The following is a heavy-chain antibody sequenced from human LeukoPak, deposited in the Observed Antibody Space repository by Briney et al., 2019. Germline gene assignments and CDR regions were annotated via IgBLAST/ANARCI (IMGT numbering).Heavy chain of an antibody. Sequence: GGSLRLSCAASGFTFSGSAMHWVRQASRKGLEWVGRIRSKANSYATAYAASVKGRFTISRDDSKNTAYLQMNSLKTEDTAVYYCTSRPKYYYYMDVWGKGTTVTVSS. CDR1: GFTFSGSA. J-gene: IGHJ6*03. CDR2: IRSKANSYAT. V-gene: IGHV3-73*01. CDR3: TSRPKYYYYMDV.